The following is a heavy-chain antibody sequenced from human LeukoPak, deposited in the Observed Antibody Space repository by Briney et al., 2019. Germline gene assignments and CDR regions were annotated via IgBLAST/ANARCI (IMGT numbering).Heavy chain of an antibody. J-gene: IGHJ4*02. Sequence: ASVKVSCKASGYTFTGYYMHWVRQAPGQGLGWMGWINPNSGGTNYAQKFQGRVTMTRDTSISTAYMELSRLRSDDTAVYYCARDPPGYYGSGRDDFDYWGQGTLVTVSS. CDR1: GYTFTGYY. D-gene: IGHD3-10*01. V-gene: IGHV1-2*02. CDR2: INPNSGGT. CDR3: ARDPPGYYGSGRDDFDY.